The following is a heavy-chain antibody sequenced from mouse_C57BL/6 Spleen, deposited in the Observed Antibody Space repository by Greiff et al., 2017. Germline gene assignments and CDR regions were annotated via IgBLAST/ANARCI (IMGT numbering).Heavy chain of an antibody. V-gene: IGHV1-69*01. CDR1: GYTFTSYW. CDR2: IDPSDSYT. CDR3: ARRCYDGNYFDY. Sequence: QVQLQQSGAELVMPGASVKLSCKASGYTFTSYWMHWVKQRPGQGLEWIGEIDPSDSYTNYNQKFKGKSTLTVDKSSSTAYMQLSSLTSEDSAVYYCARRCYDGNYFDYWGQGTTLTVSS. J-gene: IGHJ2*01. D-gene: IGHD2-12*01.